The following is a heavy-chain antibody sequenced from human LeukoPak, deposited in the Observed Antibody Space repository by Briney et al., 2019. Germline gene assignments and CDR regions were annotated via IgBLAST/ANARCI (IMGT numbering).Heavy chain of an antibody. CDR3: ASGYYGMDV. CDR2: KNPNSGNT. Sequence: ASVKVSCKASGYTFTSYDINWVRQATGQGLEWMGWKNPNSGNTGYAQKVQGRVTMTRKTSISTAYMELSSLRSEDTAVYYCASGYYGMDVWGQGTTVTVSS. J-gene: IGHJ6*02. CDR1: GYTFTSYD. V-gene: IGHV1-8*01.